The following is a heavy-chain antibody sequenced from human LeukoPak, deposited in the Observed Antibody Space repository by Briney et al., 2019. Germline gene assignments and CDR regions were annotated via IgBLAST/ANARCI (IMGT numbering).Heavy chain of an antibody. Sequence: GGSLRLSCAASGFTFSSYSMNWVRQASGKGLEWVSSISTSTTYIYYADSVKGRFTISRDNAKNSLYLQMNSLRAEDTAVYYCARNTPGAVAGFGYWGQGTLVTVSS. CDR3: ARNTPGAVAGFGY. J-gene: IGHJ4*02. CDR2: ISTSTTYI. V-gene: IGHV3-21*01. CDR1: GFTFSSYS. D-gene: IGHD6-19*01.